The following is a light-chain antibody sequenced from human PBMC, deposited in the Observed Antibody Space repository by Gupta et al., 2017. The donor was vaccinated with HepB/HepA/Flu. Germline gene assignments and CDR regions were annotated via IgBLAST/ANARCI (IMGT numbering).Light chain of an antibody. CDR3: CSYAGSGTFYV. V-gene: IGLV2-23*02. CDR2: DVT. CDR1: SNDVGSYDR. J-gene: IGLJ1*01. Sequence: QSALTQPASVSGSPGQSITLSCTGTSNDVGSYDRVSWYQHHPGKAPKLMIYDVTKRSSGVSNRFSGSKSGNTASLTISGLQAEDEADYYCCSYAGSGTFYVFGTGTKVTVL.